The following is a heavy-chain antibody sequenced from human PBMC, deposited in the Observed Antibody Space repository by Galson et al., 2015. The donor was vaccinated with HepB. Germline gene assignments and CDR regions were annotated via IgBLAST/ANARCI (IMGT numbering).Heavy chain of an antibody. Sequence: SVKVSCKASGYTFTSYAMTWVRQAPGQRLEWMGGINAGSGNTNYSQKFKGRVTITRDTSASTSYMELSSLRSEDTAVYYCARPPQALGELFEVWFDPWGQGTLVTVSS. CDR1: GYTFTSYA. D-gene: IGHD3-10*01. CDR3: ARPPQALGELFEVWFDP. V-gene: IGHV1-3*01. CDR2: INAGSGNT. J-gene: IGHJ5*02.